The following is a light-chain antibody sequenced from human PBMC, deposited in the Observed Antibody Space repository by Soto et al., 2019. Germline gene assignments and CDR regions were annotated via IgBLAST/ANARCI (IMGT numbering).Light chain of an antibody. V-gene: IGKV1-33*01. J-gene: IGKJ2*01. CDR2: DAS. CDR3: QQYDVLPRT. Sequence: DIQMTQSPSSLSASVGDRVTITCQASQDISNYLNWFQQKPGKAPKLLIYDASNLETGVPARFSGSGSGTDFTLTISSLQPEDIATYYCQQYDVLPRTFGQGTKLEI. CDR1: QDISNY.